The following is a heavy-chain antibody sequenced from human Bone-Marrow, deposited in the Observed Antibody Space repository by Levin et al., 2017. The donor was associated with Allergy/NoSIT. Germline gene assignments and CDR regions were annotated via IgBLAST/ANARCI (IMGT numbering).Heavy chain of an antibody. Sequence: GESLKISCAASGFTFSSYWLHWVRQAPGKGLVWVSRINGDGSTTSYADSVKGRFTISRDNAKNSLYLEMNSLRAEDTAVYYCAKIFGFCSGGRCPWGQGTLVTVSS. CDR2: INGDGSTT. V-gene: IGHV3-74*01. J-gene: IGHJ5*02. CDR3: AKIFGFCSGGRCP. D-gene: IGHD2-15*01. CDR1: GFTFSSYW.